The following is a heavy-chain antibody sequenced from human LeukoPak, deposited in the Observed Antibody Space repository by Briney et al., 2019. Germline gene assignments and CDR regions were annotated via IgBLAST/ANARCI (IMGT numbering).Heavy chain of an antibody. CDR1: GFKFDDYG. D-gene: IGHD2-8*01. CDR3: AREGIYCVNGVCYLDY. V-gene: IGHV3-20*04. CDR2: ISWNGGNT. J-gene: IGHJ4*02. Sequence: GGSLRLSCAASGFKFDDYGMSWVRQAPGKGLEWVSGISWNGGNTGYADSVKGRFTISRDNAKNSLFLQVNRLRADDTAFYYCAREGIYCVNGVCYLDYWGQGTLVTVSS.